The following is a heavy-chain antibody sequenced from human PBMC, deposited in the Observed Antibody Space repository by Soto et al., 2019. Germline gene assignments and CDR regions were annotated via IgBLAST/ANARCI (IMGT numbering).Heavy chain of an antibody. J-gene: IGHJ5*02. CDR2: ISSGAAYI. V-gene: IGHV3-21*01. CDR1: TFSMYS. Sequence: EVQVVESGGGLVKPGGSLTLSCDFTFSMYSMNWVRQAPGKGLEWVASISSGAAYIKYADSVQGRFTISRDNAKNSVSLQMRIVRVEDTAVYFCTRYEGGSYASWFHPWGQGTQVTVSA. CDR3: TRYEGGSYASWFHP. D-gene: IGHD1-26*01.